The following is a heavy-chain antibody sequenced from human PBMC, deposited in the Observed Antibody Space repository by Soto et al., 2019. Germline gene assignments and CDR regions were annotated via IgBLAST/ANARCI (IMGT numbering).Heavy chain of an antibody. CDR1: GASISSGGYY. CDR2: ISYGGTT. J-gene: IGHJ3*02. Sequence: PSETLSLTCTVSGASISSGGYYWSWIRQHPGKGLEWIGYISYGGTTYYNLSLKSRITISVDTSKNQFSLKLSSVTAADTAVYYCARRVTAIRWAFDIWGQGTMVTVSS. V-gene: IGHV4-31*03. D-gene: IGHD2-21*02. CDR3: ARRVTAIRWAFDI.